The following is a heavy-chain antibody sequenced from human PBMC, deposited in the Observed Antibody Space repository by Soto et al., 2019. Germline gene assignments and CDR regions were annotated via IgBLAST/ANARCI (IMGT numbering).Heavy chain of an antibody. J-gene: IGHJ6*02. Sequence: GGSLRLSCAASAFTSSNAWMTWVRQAPGKGLEWIGRIKSRSDGGTTDYAAPVKGRFVISRDDSKNTLYLQMNSLKTDDTAVYYCAKAATYCSSTSCLRPANPDVWGQGTTVTVSS. CDR1: AFTSSNAW. V-gene: IGHV3-15*01. CDR2: IKSRSDGGTT. CDR3: AKAATYCSSTSCLRPANPDV. D-gene: IGHD2-2*01.